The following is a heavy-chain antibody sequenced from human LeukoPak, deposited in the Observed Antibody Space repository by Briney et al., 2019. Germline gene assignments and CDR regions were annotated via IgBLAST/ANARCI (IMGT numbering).Heavy chain of an antibody. D-gene: IGHD4-17*01. CDR1: GFTFSSYS. CDR2: ISSSSSYI. CDR3: ARDHGDYFDY. V-gene: IGHV3-21*01. J-gene: IGHJ4*02. Sequence: PGGSLRLSCAASGFTFSSYSMNWVRQAPGKGLEWVSSISSSSSYIYYADSVKGRFTISRDNAKNSLYLQMNSLRAEDSAVYYCARDHGDYFDYWGQGTLVTVSS.